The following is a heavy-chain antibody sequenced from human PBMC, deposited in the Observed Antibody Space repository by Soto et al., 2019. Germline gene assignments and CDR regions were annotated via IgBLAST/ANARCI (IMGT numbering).Heavy chain of an antibody. CDR3: AKGGKNIVVVTATLYDY. CDR1: GFTFSSYA. CDR2: ISGSGGST. D-gene: IGHD2-21*02. V-gene: IGHV3-23*01. J-gene: IGHJ4*02. Sequence: GGSLRLSCAASGFTFSSYAMSWVRQAPGKGLEWVSAISGSGGSTYYADSVKGRFTISRDNSKNTLYLQMNSLRAEDTAVYYCAKGGKNIVVVTATLYDYWGQGTLVTVSS.